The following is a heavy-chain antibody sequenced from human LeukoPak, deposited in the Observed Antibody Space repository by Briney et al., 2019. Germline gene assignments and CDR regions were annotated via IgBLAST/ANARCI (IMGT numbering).Heavy chain of an antibody. Sequence: PSETLSLTCAVYGGSFSGYYWSWIRQPPGKGLEWIGEINHSGSTNYNPSLKSRVTISVDTSKNQFSLKLSSVTAADTAVYYCARAVSVGATIYRFYYGMDVWGQGTTVTVSS. CDR1: GGSFSGYY. CDR2: INHSGST. J-gene: IGHJ6*02. V-gene: IGHV4-34*01. CDR3: ARAVSVGATIYRFYYGMDV. D-gene: IGHD1-26*01.